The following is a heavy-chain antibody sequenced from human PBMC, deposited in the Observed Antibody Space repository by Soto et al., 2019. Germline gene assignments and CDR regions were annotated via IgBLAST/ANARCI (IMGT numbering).Heavy chain of an antibody. D-gene: IGHD6-19*01. Sequence: GGSLRLSCAASGFTFSSYWMHWVRQAPGKGLVWVSRINSDGISTTYADSVKGRFTISRDNAKNTLYLQMNSLRAEDTAVYYCARGPIKTVADYWGQGTLVTVS. CDR3: ARGPIKTVADY. CDR2: INSDGIST. CDR1: GFTFSSYW. V-gene: IGHV3-74*01. J-gene: IGHJ4*02.